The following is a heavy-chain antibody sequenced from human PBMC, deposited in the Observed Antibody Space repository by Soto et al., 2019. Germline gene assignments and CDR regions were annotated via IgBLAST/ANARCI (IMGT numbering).Heavy chain of an antibody. Sequence: SETLSLTCAVYGGSFSGYYWSWIRQPPGKGLEWIGEINHSGSTNYNPSLKSRVTISVDTSKNQFSLKLSSVTAADTAVYYCARGRVVVVPAAIQPYYYYGMDVRGQGTTVTVSS. J-gene: IGHJ6*02. V-gene: IGHV4-34*01. CDR3: ARGRVVVVPAAIQPYYYYGMDV. CDR1: GGSFSGYY. CDR2: INHSGST. D-gene: IGHD2-2*01.